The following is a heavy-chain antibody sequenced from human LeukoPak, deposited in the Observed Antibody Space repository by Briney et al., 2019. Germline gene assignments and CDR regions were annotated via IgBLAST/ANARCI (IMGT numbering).Heavy chain of an antibody. V-gene: IGHV3-23*01. D-gene: IGHD3-3*01. CDR1: EFTFSSYA. CDR3: AKDSTIFGAKTHFDY. CDR2: IVGSGLTT. J-gene: IGHJ4*02. Sequence: GGSLRLSCAGAEFTFSSYAMSWVRQAPGKGLKWVSAIVGSGLTTYYADSVKGRFTISRDNSKNTLYLQMSSLRAEDTAVYYCAKDSTIFGAKTHFDYWGQGTLVTVSA.